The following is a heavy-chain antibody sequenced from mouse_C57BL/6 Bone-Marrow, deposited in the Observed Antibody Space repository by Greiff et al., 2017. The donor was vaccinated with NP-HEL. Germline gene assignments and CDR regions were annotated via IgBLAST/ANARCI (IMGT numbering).Heavy chain of an antibody. D-gene: IGHD2-4*01. CDR2: IDPSDSYT. CDR3: ARNDYDGEGAMDY. V-gene: IGHV1-69*01. J-gene: IGHJ4*01. CDR1: GYTFTSYW. Sequence: VQLQQPGAELVMPGASVKLSCKASGYTFTSYWMHWVKQRPGQGLEWIGEIDPSDSYTNYNQKFKGKSTLTVDKSSSTAYMPLSSLTSEESAVDYCARNDYDGEGAMDYWGQGTSVTVSS.